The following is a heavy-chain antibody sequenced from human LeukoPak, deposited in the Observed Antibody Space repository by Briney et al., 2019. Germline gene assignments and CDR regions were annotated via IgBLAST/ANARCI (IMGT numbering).Heavy chain of an antibody. J-gene: IGHJ3*02. Sequence: GGSLRLSCAASGFTFSSYSMNWVRQAPGKGLEWVSYISRSSSTIYYADSVKGRFTISRDNAKNSLYLQMNSLRAEDTAVYYCARSDYGDYRPNDAFDIWGQGTMVTVSS. V-gene: IGHV3-48*01. D-gene: IGHD4-17*01. CDR3: ARSDYGDYRPNDAFDI. CDR2: ISRSSSTI. CDR1: GFTFSSYS.